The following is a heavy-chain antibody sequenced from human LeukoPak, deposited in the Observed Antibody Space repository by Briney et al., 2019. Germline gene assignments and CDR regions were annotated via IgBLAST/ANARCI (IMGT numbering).Heavy chain of an antibody. V-gene: IGHV4-39*07. D-gene: IGHD3-16*02. CDR1: GGSISSSSYY. CDR2: VYYSGST. CDR3: AREPTDYDYVWGSYRRYNWFDP. Sequence: PSETLSLTCTVSGGSISSSSYYWGWIRQPPGKGLEWIGSVYYSGSTYYNPSLKSRVTISVDTSKNQFSLKLSSVTAADTAVYYCAREPTDYDYVWGSYRRYNWFDPWGQGTLVTVSS. J-gene: IGHJ5*02.